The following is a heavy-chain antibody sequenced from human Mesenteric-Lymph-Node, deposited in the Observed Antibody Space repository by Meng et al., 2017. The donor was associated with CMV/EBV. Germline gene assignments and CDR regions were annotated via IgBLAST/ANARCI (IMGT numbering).Heavy chain of an antibody. V-gene: IGHV4-61*01. Sequence: SETLSLTCTVSGGSVSSGSYYWSWIRQPPGKGLEWIGYIYYSGSTNYNPSLKSRVTISVDTSKNQFSLELSSVTAADTAVYYCAREGDSGRDFDYWGQGTLVTVSS. CDR2: IYYSGST. J-gene: IGHJ4*02. CDR3: AREGDSGRDFDY. CDR1: GGSVSSGSYY. D-gene: IGHD1-26*01.